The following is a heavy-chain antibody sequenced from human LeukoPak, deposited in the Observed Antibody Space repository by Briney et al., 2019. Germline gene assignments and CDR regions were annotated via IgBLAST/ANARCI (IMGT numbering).Heavy chain of an antibody. CDR2: IYYSGST. Sequence: KPSETLSLTCTVSGGSISSYYWSWIRQPPGKGLEWIGYIYYSGSTNYNPSLKSRVTISVDTSKNQFSLKLSSVTAADTAVYYCARDEDVAFDIWGQGTMVTVSS. J-gene: IGHJ3*02. V-gene: IGHV4-59*01. CDR1: GGSISSYY. CDR3: ARDEDVAFDI.